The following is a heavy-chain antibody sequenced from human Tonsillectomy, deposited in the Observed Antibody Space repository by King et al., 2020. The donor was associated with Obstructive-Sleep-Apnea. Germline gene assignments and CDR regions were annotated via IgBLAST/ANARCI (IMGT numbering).Heavy chain of an antibody. CDR2: IYWDDDK. V-gene: IGHV2-5*02. D-gene: IGHD2-21*01. J-gene: IGHJ3*02. CDR1: GFSLSTIGVG. Sequence: TLKESGPTLVKPTQTLTLTCTFSGFSLSTIGVGVGWIRQPPGKALEWLALIYWDDDKRYSPSLKSRLTITKDTSKNQMVLTVTNMDPVDTATYYCARFAILESTMWAFDIWGQGTMVSVSS. CDR3: ARFAILESTMWAFDI.